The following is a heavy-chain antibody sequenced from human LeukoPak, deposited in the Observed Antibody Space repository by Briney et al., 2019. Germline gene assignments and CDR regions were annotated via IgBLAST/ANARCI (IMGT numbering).Heavy chain of an antibody. CDR1: GYTFTSYA. Sequence: ASVKVSCKASGYTFTSYAMHWVRQAPGQRLEWMGWINAGNGNTKYSQKFQGRVTITRDTSTSTAYMELSSLRSEDTAVYYCARDNGWEQRDYYYGMDVWGQGTTVTVSS. CDR2: INAGNGNT. V-gene: IGHV1-3*01. J-gene: IGHJ6*02. CDR3: ARDNGWEQRDYYYGMDV. D-gene: IGHD1-26*01.